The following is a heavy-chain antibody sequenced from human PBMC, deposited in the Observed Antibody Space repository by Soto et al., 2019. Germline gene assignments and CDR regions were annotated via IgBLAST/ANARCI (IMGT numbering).Heavy chain of an antibody. J-gene: IGHJ4*02. V-gene: IGHV4-39*01. CDR1: GGSISSSSYY. CDR3: ARQGDGDIAAAHFDY. Sequence: SETLSLTCTVSGGSISSSSYYWGWIRQPPGKGLEWIGSIYYSGSTYYNPSLKSRVTISVDTSKNQFSLKLSSVTAADTAVYYCARQGDGDIAAAHFDYWGQGTLVTVSS. CDR2: IYYSGST. D-gene: IGHD6-13*01.